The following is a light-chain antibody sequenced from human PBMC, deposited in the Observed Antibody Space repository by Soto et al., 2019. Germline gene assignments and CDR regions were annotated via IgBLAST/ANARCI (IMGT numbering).Light chain of an antibody. Sequence: DIQLTQSPSTLSASVGDRVTITCRASQSVSTWLAWYQQKPGRAPRLLIYDVSNLESGVPSRFSGTGSGTEFTLTITSLQPEDVAISYCQQYDKSRTFGQGTKVDIK. CDR3: QQYDKSRT. CDR1: QSVSTW. CDR2: DVS. J-gene: IGKJ1*01. V-gene: IGKV1-5*01.